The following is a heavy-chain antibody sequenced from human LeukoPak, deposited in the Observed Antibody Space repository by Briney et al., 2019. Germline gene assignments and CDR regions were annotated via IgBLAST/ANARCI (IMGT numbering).Heavy chain of an antibody. D-gene: IGHD5-18*01. Sequence: SGPTLVNPTQTLTLTCTFSGFSLSTSGMCVSWIRQPPGKALEWLARIDWDDDKYYSTSLKARLTISKDTSKNQVVLTMTNMDPVDTATYYCARIRGTALVFDYWGQGTLVTVSS. V-gene: IGHV2-70*11. CDR3: ARIRGTALVFDY. CDR1: GFSLSTSGMC. CDR2: IDWDDDK. J-gene: IGHJ4*02.